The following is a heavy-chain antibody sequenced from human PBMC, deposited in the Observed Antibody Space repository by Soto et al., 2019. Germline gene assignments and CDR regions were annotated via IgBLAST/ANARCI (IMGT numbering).Heavy chain of an antibody. CDR3: AHGSGWLFDF. V-gene: IGHV2-5*02. CDR2: IYWDDDN. CDR1: GFSLTSNAVG. J-gene: IGHJ4*02. D-gene: IGHD6-19*01. Sequence: QITLKESGPTLVKPTQTLTLTCTFSGFSLTSNAVGVGWFRQPPGKALEWLALIYWDDDNHYSPSLKSRLTCTKDTSKNQVVLIMTNMDPVATATYYCAHGSGWLFDFWGQGTLVTVSS.